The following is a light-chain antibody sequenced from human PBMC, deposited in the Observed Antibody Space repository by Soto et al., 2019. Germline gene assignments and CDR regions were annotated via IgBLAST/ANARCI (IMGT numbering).Light chain of an antibody. CDR1: SSDVGGFEY. V-gene: IGLV2-14*01. Sequence: QSVLSQPASVSGSPGQSITISCTGTSSDVGGFEYVSWYQHQPGNAPKLIIYDVTKRPSGVSNRFSGSKSGNTASLTISGIQAEDEGDYYCGSITRSSTSVFGTGTKVTVL. CDR3: GSITRSSTSV. J-gene: IGLJ1*01. CDR2: DVT.